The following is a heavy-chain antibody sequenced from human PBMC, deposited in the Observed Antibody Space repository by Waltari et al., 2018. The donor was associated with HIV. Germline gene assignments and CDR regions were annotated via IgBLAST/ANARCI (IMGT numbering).Heavy chain of an antibody. CDR3: AKGAGGWSPGY. J-gene: IGHJ4*02. V-gene: IGHV3-30*18. CDR1: GFTSRSYA. CDR2: ISYDSDNK. Sequence: QVQLVESGGGVVQPGRSLRLSCAASGFTSRSYAMHWVRQAPGKGVEGVAVISYDSDNKYYADPVKGRVTICRDKSKNTRYLQMNRLRAEDTAVYYCAKGAGGWSPGYWGQGTLVTVSS. D-gene: IGHD6-19*01.